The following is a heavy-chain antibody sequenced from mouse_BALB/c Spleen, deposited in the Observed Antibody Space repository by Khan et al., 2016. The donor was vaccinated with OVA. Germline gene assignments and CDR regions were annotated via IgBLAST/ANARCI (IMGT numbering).Heavy chain of an antibody. CDR3: GRDGYYCRNGGWFDY. V-gene: IGHV1-4*01. CDR2: INPNNGYT. D-gene: IGHD2-14*01. J-gene: IGHJ3*01. CDR1: GYTFTNYT. Sequence: VQLQESGAELARPGASVKMSCKASGYTFTNYTIHWIKQRHGQGLEWIGYINPNNGYTTYNQKFKAKATLTVDKSSTTAYMQLTSLTSEDSAVYNGGRDGYYCRNGGWFDYWGQGTLVTVST.